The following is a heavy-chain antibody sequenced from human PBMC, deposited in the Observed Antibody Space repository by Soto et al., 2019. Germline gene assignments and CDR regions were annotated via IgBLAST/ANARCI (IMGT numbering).Heavy chain of an antibody. V-gene: IGHV3-30*18. CDR3: AKDPASAAGTFFDYYSYMDV. CDR1: AFILRSYG. D-gene: IGHD6-13*01. CDR2: ISHDGGNK. Sequence: QVQLVESGGGAVQPGRSLRLSCTASAFILRSYGMHWVRQAPGKGLEWVAVISHDGGNKYYADSVRGRFTISRDNSKNMIYLQMNSLRAEDTAVYYCAKDPASAAGTFFDYYSYMDVWGKGTTVTVSS. J-gene: IGHJ6*03.